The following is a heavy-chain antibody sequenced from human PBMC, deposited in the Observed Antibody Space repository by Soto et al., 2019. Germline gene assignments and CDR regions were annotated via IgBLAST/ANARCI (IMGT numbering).Heavy chain of an antibody. V-gene: IGHV4-59*01. CDR1: GGSISSYY. CDR3: ARVWPGTLWFGEYYGAFDI. J-gene: IGHJ3*02. D-gene: IGHD3-10*01. Sequence: QVQLQESGPGLVKPSETLSLTCTVSGGSISSYYWSWIRQPPGKGLEWIGYIYYSGSTNYNPSLKSRVTISVDTSKNQFSLKLSSVTAADTAVYYCARVWPGTLWFGEYYGAFDIWGQGTMVTVSS. CDR2: IYYSGST.